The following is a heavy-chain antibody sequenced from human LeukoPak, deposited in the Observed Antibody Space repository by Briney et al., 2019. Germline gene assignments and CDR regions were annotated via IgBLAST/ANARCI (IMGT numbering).Heavy chain of an antibody. CDR3: AICGVITTVYFDY. CDR1: GYSFTSYW. Sequence: GESLKISCKGPGYSFTSYWIGWVRQMPGKGLEWMGIIYPGDSDTRYSPSFQGQVTISADKSISTAYLQWSSLKASDTAVYYCAICGVITTVYFDYWGQGTLVTVSS. CDR2: IYPGDSDT. V-gene: IGHV5-51*01. D-gene: IGHD3-22*01. J-gene: IGHJ4*02.